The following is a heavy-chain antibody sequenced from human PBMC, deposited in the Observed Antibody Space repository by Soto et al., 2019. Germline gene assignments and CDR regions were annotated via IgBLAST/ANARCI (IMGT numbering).Heavy chain of an antibody. J-gene: IGHJ3*02. CDR2: ISGSGGST. D-gene: IGHD3-22*01. CDR1: GFTFSSYA. Sequence: PGGSLRLSCAASGFTFSSYAMSWVRQAPGKGLEWVSAISGSGGSTYYADSVKGRFTISRDNSKNTLYLQMNSLRAEDTAVYYCATGGYYYDSSGYVSADAFDIWGQGTMVTDSS. CDR3: ATGGYYYDSSGYVSADAFDI. V-gene: IGHV3-23*01.